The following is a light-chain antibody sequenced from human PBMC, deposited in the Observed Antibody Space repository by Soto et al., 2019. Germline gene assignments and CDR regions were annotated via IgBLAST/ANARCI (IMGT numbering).Light chain of an antibody. CDR1: QGISTY. Sequence: DIHLTQSPSFLSASVGDRVTITCRASQGISTYLAWYQQKPGKAPNLLIYAASTLQSGVPSRFTGSGSGTEFTLTISSLQPEDFAIYYCQQLSSSPRTFGPGTKVDVK. CDR3: QQLSSSPRT. V-gene: IGKV1-9*01. CDR2: AAS. J-gene: IGKJ3*01.